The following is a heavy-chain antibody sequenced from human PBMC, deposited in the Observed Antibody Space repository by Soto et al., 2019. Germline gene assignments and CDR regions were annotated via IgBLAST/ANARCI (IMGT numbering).Heavy chain of an antibody. D-gene: IGHD5-12*01. CDR2: ISYDGSNK. J-gene: IGHJ6*02. Sequence: QVQLVESGGGVVQPGRSLRLSCAASGFTFSSYAMHWVRQAPGKGLEWVAVISYDGSNKYYADSVKGRFTISRDNSKNTLYLQMNSLRAEDTAVYYCARGGYSGYDQDYYYYYGMDVWGQGTTVTVSS. V-gene: IGHV3-30-3*01. CDR3: ARGGYSGYDQDYYYYYGMDV. CDR1: GFTFSSYA.